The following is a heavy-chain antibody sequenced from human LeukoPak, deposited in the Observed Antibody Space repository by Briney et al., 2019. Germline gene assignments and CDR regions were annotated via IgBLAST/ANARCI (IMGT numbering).Heavy chain of an antibody. Sequence: SVKVSCKASGYTFTGYYMHWVRQAPGQGLEWMGGIIPIFGTANYAQKFQGRDTITADESTSTAYMELSSLRSEDTAVYYCARGPPDIVVVPAAPFDYWGQGTLVTVSS. CDR1: GYTFTGYY. J-gene: IGHJ4*02. V-gene: IGHV1-69*13. D-gene: IGHD2-2*01. CDR2: IIPIFGTA. CDR3: ARGPPDIVVVPAAPFDY.